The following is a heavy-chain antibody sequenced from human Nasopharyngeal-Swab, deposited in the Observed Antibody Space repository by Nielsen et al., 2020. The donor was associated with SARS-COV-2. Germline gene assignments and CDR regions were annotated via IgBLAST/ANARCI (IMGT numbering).Heavy chain of an antibody. J-gene: IGHJ6*03. CDR3: AKEGTYGYYMDV. V-gene: IGHV3-43*01. D-gene: IGHD4-17*01. CDR1: GFTFHDYT. Sequence: GESLKISCAASGFTFHDYTMQWVRQAPGKGLEWVSLISWDGGSTYYADSVKGRFTISRDNSKNSLYLQMNSLRAEDTALYYCAKEGTYGYYMDVWGKGTTVTVSS. CDR2: ISWDGGST.